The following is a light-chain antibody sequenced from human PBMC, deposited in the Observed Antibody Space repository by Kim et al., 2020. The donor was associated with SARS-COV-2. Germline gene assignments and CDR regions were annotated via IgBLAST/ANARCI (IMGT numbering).Light chain of an antibody. V-gene: IGKV1-39*01. CDR3: QQSYSYPYI. CDR2: SVS. J-gene: IGKJ2*01. Sequence: SSSVGDRPTITCRASQTMTNYLNWYPQKPDKAPRLLIYSVSNWQSGLPSRFRCCRSGTEFTLTISGLQPEDFTTYFCQQSYSYPYIFGQGTKLEIK. CDR1: QTMTNY.